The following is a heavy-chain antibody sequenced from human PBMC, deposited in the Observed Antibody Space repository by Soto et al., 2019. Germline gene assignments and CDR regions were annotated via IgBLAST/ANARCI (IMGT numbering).Heavy chain of an antibody. J-gene: IGHJ3*02. V-gene: IGHV3-30*18. CDR3: AKKGRSGSYPDDAFEI. CDR1: GFIFSSYG. Sequence: GGSLRLSCAASGFIFSSYGMHGVRQAPGKGLEWVAVISYEGSRKYYADSVKGRFTISRDNSKNTLYLQMNSLTAEDTAVYYCAKKGRSGSYPDDAFEIWGQGTMVTVSS. CDR2: ISYEGSRK. D-gene: IGHD1-26*01.